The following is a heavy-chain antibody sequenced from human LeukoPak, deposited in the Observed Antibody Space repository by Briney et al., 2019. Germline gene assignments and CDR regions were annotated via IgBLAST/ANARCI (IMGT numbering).Heavy chain of an antibody. Sequence: SETLSLTCTVSGGSISSSSYYWGWIRQPPGKGLEWIGSIYYSGSTYYNPSLKSRVTISVDTSKNQFSLKLSSVTAADTAVYYCAKVEDYYYYMDVWGKGTTVTISS. J-gene: IGHJ6*03. CDR1: GGSISSSSYY. CDR2: IYYSGST. CDR3: AKVEDYYYYMDV. V-gene: IGHV4-39*01.